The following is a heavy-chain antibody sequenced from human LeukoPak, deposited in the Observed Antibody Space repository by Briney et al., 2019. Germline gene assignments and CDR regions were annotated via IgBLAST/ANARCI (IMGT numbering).Heavy chain of an antibody. J-gene: IGHJ4*02. V-gene: IGHV3-33*06. CDR3: AKGVAVASPYYFDY. D-gene: IGHD6-19*01. Sequence: GGSLRLSCAASGLTFSSYGMHWVRQAPGKGLEWVAVIWYDGSNKYYADSVKGRFTISRDNSKNTLYLQMNSLRAEDTAVYYCAKGVAVASPYYFDYWGQGTLVTVSS. CDR1: GLTFSSYG. CDR2: IWYDGSNK.